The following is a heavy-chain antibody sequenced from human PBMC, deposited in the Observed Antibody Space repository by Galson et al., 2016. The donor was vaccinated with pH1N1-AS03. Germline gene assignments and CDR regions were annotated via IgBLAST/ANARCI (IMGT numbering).Heavy chain of an antibody. Sequence: QSGAEVKKPGASVKVSCKASGYIFTSYGINWVRQAPGQGLEWMGWISVCNGNTNFAEKLQGRVTMTTDTSTSTAYMELRSLRSDDTAVYYCARDHRGCSGYSPAVARLKNDYWGQGTLVTVSS. D-gene: IGHD3-3*01. CDR3: ARDHRGCSGYSPAVARLKNDY. CDR2: ISVCNGNT. J-gene: IGHJ4*02. CDR1: GYIFTSYG. V-gene: IGHV1-18*01.